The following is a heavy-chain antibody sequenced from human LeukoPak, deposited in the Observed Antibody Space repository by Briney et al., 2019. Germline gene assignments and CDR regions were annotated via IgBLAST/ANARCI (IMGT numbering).Heavy chain of an antibody. CDR3: ARDTADVKFDP. V-gene: IGHV3-21*01. J-gene: IGHJ5*02. CDR2: ISSSSSYI. CDR1: GGSFSGYY. Sequence: ETMSLTCAVYGGSFSGYYWSWIRQPPGKGLEWVSSISSSSSYICYADSVKGRFTISRDNAKNSLYLQMNSLRAEDTAVYYCARDTADVKFDPWGQGTLVIVSS.